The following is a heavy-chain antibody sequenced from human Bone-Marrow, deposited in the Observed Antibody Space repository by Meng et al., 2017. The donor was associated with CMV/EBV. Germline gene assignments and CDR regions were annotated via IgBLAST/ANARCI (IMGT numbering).Heavy chain of an antibody. CDR2: MNPNSGNT. CDR3: ARGYYYGSGLDP. CDR1: GYTFTSYD. Sequence: SCKASGYTFTSYDINWVRQDTGQGLEWMGWMNPNSGNTGYAQKFQGRVTMTRNTSISTAYMELSSLRSEDTAVYYCARGYYYGSGLDPWGQGTLVTVSS. V-gene: IGHV1-8*01. D-gene: IGHD3-10*01. J-gene: IGHJ5*02.